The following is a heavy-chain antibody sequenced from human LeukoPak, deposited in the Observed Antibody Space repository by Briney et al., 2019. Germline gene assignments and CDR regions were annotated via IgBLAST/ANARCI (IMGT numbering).Heavy chain of an antibody. J-gene: IGHJ6*02. CDR2: ISWNSGSI. D-gene: IGHD5-18*01. V-gene: IGHV3-9*01. CDR3: AKDIGYSYGMDV. CDR1: GFTFDDYA. Sequence: GRSLRLSCAASGFTFDDYAMHWVRQAPGKGLEWVSGISWNSGSIGYADSLKGRSTISRDNAKNSLYLQMNSLRAEDTALYYCAKDIGYSYGMDVWGQGTTVTVSS.